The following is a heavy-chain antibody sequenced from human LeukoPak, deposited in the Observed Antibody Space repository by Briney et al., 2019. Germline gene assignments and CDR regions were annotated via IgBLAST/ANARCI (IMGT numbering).Heavy chain of an antibody. CDR3: ARAVCSSTSCLYYYYGMDV. Sequence: ASVKVSCKASGYTFTSYGISWVRQAPGQGLEWMGGIIPIFGTANYAQKFQGRATITADESTSTAYMELSSLRSEDTAVYYCARAVCSSTSCLYYYYGMDVWGKGTTVTVSS. CDR1: GYTFTSYG. J-gene: IGHJ6*04. V-gene: IGHV1-69*13. D-gene: IGHD2-2*01. CDR2: IIPIFGTA.